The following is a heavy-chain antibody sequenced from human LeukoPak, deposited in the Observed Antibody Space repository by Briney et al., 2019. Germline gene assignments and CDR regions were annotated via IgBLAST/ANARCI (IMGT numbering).Heavy chain of an antibody. V-gene: IGHV3-53*01. CDR1: GFTVSSNY. D-gene: IGHD5-18*01. CDR2: IYSGGST. Sequence: PGGSLRLSCAASGFTVSSNYMSWVRQAPGKGLEWVSVIYSGGSTYYADSVKGRFTISRDNSKNTLYLQMNSLRAEDTAVYYCARVGDTAMVDYWGQGTLVTVSS. CDR3: ARVGDTAMVDY. J-gene: IGHJ4*02.